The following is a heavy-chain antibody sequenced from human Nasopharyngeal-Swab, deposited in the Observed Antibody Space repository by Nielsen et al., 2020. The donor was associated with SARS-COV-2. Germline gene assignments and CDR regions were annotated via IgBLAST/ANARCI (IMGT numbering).Heavy chain of an antibody. Sequence: SETLSLTCSVSGGSMTSNNYYWGRIRQPPEKGLEWIGNIYYNGLTYYNPSLKSRVTISLDTSKSQFSLKLTSVTAADTAVYYCARAIKIFGAVVGSFDPWGQGTLVTVFS. V-gene: IGHV4-39*07. J-gene: IGHJ5*02. CDR1: GGSMTSNNYY. CDR3: ARAIKIFGAVVGSFDP. CDR2: IYYNGLT. D-gene: IGHD3-3*01.